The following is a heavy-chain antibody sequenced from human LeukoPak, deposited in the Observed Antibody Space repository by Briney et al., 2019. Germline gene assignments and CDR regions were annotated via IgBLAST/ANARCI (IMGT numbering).Heavy chain of an antibody. CDR2: IYSGGST. V-gene: IGHV3-53*01. CDR1: GFTVSSNY. D-gene: IGHD2-2*01. CDR3: AREGQDIVVVPAAGRGAFDI. Sequence: PGGSLRLSCAASGFTVSSNYMSWVRQAPGKGLEWVSVIYSGGSTYYADSVKGRFTISRDNSKNTLYLQMNSLRAEDTAVYYCAREGQDIVVVPAAGRGAFDIWGQGTMVTVSS. J-gene: IGHJ3*02.